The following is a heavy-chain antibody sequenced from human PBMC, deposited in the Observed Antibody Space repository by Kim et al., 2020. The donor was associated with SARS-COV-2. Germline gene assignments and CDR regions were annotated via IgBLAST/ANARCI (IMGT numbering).Heavy chain of an antibody. CDR3: ATAFALYGELYYYCMDV. J-gene: IGHJ6*02. CDR1: GYTLTELS. V-gene: IGHV1-24*01. D-gene: IGHD3-10*01. Sequence: ASVKVSCKVSGYTLTELSMHWVRQAPGKGLEWMGGFDPEDGETIYAQKFQGRVTMTEDTSTDTAYMELSSLRSEDTAVYYCATAFALYGELYYYCMDVWGQGPTVPLSS. CDR2: FDPEDGET.